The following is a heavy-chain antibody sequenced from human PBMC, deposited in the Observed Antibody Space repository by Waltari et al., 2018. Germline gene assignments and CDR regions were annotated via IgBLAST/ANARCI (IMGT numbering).Heavy chain of an antibody. D-gene: IGHD3-22*01. CDR1: GGSISSYY. CDR3: ATSRYYDSSGYYRLHPFDY. J-gene: IGHJ4*02. CDR2: IYTRGST. Sequence: QVQLQESGPGLVKPSETLSLTCTVSGGSISSYYWRWIRQPAGKGLEWIGRIYTRGSTNYNPSRKSLVTMSVDTSKNQFSLKLSSVTAADTAVYYCATSRYYDSSGYYRLHPFDYWGQGTLVTVSS. V-gene: IGHV4-4*07.